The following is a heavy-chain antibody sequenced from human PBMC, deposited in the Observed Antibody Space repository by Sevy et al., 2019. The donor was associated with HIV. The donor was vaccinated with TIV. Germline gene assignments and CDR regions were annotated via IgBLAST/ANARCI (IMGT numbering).Heavy chain of an antibody. J-gene: IGHJ5*02. CDR1: GYTFTSYY. CDR2: INPSGGST. D-gene: IGHD6-6*01. V-gene: IGHV1-46*03. Sequence: ASVKVSCKASGYTFTSYYMHWVRQAPGQGLEWMGIINPSGGSTSYAQKFQGRVTMTRDTSTITVYMELSSLRSEDTAVYYCAREGSSSSKFTWFDPWGQGTLVTVSS. CDR3: AREGSSSSKFTWFDP.